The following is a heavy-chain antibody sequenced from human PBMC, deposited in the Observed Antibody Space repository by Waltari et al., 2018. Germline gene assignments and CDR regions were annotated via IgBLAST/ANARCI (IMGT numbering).Heavy chain of an antibody. CDR2: ISHSRST. CDR1: GESLSGYF. V-gene: IGHV4-34*01. CDR3: ARGPMLDYGDNSGHYYYGLDV. J-gene: IGHJ6*02. D-gene: IGHD4-17*01. Sequence: QVQLQQWGAGLLKPSETLSLTCAVYGESLSGYFWSWIRQPPGKGLEGIGEISHSRSTNLNPPRKNGVTISVDTSKRQFALKLSSVTAADAAVYFCARGPMLDYGDNSGHYYYGLDVWGQGTTVIVSS.